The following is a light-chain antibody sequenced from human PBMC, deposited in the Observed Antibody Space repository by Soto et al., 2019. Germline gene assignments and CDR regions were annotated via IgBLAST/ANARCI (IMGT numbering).Light chain of an antibody. CDR2: GAS. Sequence: EIVMTQSPGTLSVSPGERATLSCRASQSVSSSYLAWYQHKPDQAPRLLIYGASGRATGTPDRFSGSGSGTDFSLTISRLEPEDFAVYYCQQYGNSPWTFGQGTKVDIK. CDR3: QQYGNSPWT. J-gene: IGKJ1*01. CDR1: QSVSSSY. V-gene: IGKV3-20*01.